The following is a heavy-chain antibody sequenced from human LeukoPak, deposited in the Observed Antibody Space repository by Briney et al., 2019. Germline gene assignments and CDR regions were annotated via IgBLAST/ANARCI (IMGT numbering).Heavy chain of an antibody. J-gene: IGHJ4*02. CDR2: ISAYNGNT. Sequence: ASVKVSCKASGGTFSSYAISWVRQAPGQGLEWMGWISAYNGNTNYAQKLQGRVTMTTDTSTSTAYMELRSLRSDDTAVYYCARDMTYYYGSGSHYWGQGTLVTVSS. V-gene: IGHV1-18*01. D-gene: IGHD3-10*01. CDR1: GGTFSSYA. CDR3: ARDMTYYYGSGSHY.